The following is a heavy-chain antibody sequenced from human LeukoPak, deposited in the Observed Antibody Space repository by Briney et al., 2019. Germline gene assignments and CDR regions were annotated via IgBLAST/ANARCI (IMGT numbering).Heavy chain of an antibody. Sequence: GGSLRLSCAASGFTFSSYSMNWVRQAPGKGLEWVSYISSSSSTIYYADSVKGRFTISRDNAKNSLYLQMNSLRAEDTAVYYCARVDDILTGYTPSGFDYWGQGTLVTVSS. J-gene: IGHJ4*02. CDR3: ARVDDILTGYTPSGFDY. V-gene: IGHV3-48*01. CDR1: GFTFSSYS. CDR2: ISSSSSTI. D-gene: IGHD3-9*01.